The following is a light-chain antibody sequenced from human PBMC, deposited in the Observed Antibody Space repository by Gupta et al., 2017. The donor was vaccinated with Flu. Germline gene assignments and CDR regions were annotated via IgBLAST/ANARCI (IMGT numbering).Light chain of an antibody. CDR2: GAS. J-gene: IGKJ3*01. Sequence: EIVLTQSPGTLSLSPGERATLSCRASQSVGANYLAWYQQKPGQAPRLLIYGASTRATGIPDRFRGSGSGTDFSLSISRLEPEDFVVYDCQQYDSSPFTFGPGTKVDIK. V-gene: IGKV3-20*01. CDR1: QSVGANY. CDR3: QQYDSSPFT.